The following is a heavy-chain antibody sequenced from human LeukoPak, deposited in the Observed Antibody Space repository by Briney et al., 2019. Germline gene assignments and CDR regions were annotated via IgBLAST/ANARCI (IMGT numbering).Heavy chain of an antibody. V-gene: IGHV1-69*13. CDR2: IIPIFGTA. Sequence: GASVKVSCKASGGTFSSYAISWVRQAPGQGLEWMGGIIPIFGTANYAQKFQGRVTITADESTSTAYMELSSLRSEDTAVYYCATEAYDSSGYYYFDYWGQGTLVTVSS. CDR1: GGTFSSYA. CDR3: ATEAYDSSGYYYFDY. J-gene: IGHJ4*02. D-gene: IGHD3-22*01.